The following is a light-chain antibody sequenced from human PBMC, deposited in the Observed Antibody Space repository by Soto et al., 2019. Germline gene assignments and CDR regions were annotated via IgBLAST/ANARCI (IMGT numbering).Light chain of an antibody. CDR1: NSNIGSNT. Sequence: QSVLTQPPSASGTPGQSVTISCSGGNSNIGSNTVNWYQQLPGTAPKLLIYSNNQRPSGVPDRFSGSKSGTSASLAISGLQSGDEADYHCAAWDDNLNGFVFGTGTKVTVL. V-gene: IGLV1-44*01. J-gene: IGLJ1*01. CDR3: AAWDDNLNGFV. CDR2: SNN.